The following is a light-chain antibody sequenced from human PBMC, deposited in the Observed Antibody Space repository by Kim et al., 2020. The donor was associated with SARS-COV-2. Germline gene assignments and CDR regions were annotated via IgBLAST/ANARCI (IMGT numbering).Light chain of an antibody. CDR3: QEYGSSRSIT. CDR1: QSVSSSY. J-gene: IGKJ5*01. CDR2: GAS. V-gene: IGKV3-20*01. Sequence: PGERAPLSCRASQSVSSSYLAWYQQKPGQAPRLLIYGASSRATGIPDRFSGSGSGTDFTLTISRLEPEDFAAYYCQEYGSSRSITFGQGTRLEIK.